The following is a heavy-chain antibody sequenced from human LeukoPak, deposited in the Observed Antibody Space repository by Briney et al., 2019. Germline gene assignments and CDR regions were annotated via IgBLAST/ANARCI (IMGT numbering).Heavy chain of an antibody. D-gene: IGHD3-16*01. Sequence: SVKVSCKASGGSFRRHTLTWVRQAPGQGLEWMGGIIPISATTNYTQKFQGRVTITADESTSTTYMELSSLRSEDTAVYYRARDPRYLYDKSDSFPHYFDYWGQGSLVTVSS. CDR2: IIPISATT. J-gene: IGHJ4*02. CDR1: GGSFRRHT. V-gene: IGHV1-69*01. CDR3: ARDPRYLYDKSDSFPHYFDY.